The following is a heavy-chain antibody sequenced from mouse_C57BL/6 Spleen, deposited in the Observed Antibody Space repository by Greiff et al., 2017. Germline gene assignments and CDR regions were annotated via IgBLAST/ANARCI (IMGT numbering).Heavy chain of an antibody. J-gene: IGHJ4*01. CDR1: GYTFTSYW. CDR3: ARSRDYDVYYAMDY. CDR2: IYPGSGST. D-gene: IGHD2-4*01. V-gene: IGHV1-55*01. Sequence: VKLMESGAELVKPGASVKMSCKASGYTFTSYWITWVKQRPGQGLEWIGDIYPGSGSTNYNEKFKSKATLTVDTSSSTAYMQLSSLTSEDSAVYYCARSRDYDVYYAMDYWGQGTSVTVSS.